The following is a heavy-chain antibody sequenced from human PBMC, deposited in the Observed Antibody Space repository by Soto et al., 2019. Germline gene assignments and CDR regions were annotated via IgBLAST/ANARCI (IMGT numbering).Heavy chain of an antibody. CDR1: GYTFTSYG. V-gene: IGHV1-18*01. Sequence: QVQLVQSGAEVKKPGASVKVSCKASGYTFTSYGISWVRQAPGQGLEWMVWISAYNGNTNYAQKLQGRVTMTTDTSTSTAYMELRSLRSDDTAVYYCARDGEFVDYYYYYGMDVWGQGTTVTVSS. D-gene: IGHD3-10*01. J-gene: IGHJ6*02. CDR2: ISAYNGNT. CDR3: ARDGEFVDYYYYYGMDV.